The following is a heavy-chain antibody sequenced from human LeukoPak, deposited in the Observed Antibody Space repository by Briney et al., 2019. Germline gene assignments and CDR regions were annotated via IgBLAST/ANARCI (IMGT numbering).Heavy chain of an antibody. J-gene: IGHJ4*02. V-gene: IGHV3-23*01. CDR3: ATSTWIQLWSLKKRLDY. CDR2: ISGSGGST. Sequence: GGSLRLSCAASGFTFSSYAMSWVRQAPGKGLEWVSAISGSGGSTYYADSVKGRFTISRDNSKNTLYLQMNSLRAEDTAVYYCATSTWIQLWSLKKRLDYWGQGTLVTVSS. CDR1: GFTFSSYA. D-gene: IGHD5-18*01.